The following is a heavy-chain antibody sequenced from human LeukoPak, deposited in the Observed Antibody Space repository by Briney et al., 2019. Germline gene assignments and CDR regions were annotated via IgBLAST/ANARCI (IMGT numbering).Heavy chain of an antibody. CDR3: ARRVPVGSSSSGMDV. J-gene: IGHJ6*02. CDR2: TYHRSQWYN. D-gene: IGHD6-6*01. Sequence: SQTLSLTCAMSGDSVSSNSATWNWIRQSPSRGLEWLGRTYHRSQWYNDYAVSVNSRITINPDTSKNQFSLQMNSVTPEDTAVYYCARRVPVGSSSSGMDVWGQGTTVTVSS. CDR1: GDSVSSNSAT. V-gene: IGHV6-1*01.